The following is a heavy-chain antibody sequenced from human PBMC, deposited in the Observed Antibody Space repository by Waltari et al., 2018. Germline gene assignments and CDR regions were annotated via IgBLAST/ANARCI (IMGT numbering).Heavy chain of an antibody. CDR2: IWYDGSNK. CDR1: GFTFSSYG. J-gene: IGHJ4*02. D-gene: IGHD2-15*01. V-gene: IGHV3-33*01. Sequence: QVQLVESGGGVVQPGRSLRLSCAASGFTFSSYGMTWVRQAPGKGVEWVAVIWYDGSNKYYADSVKGRFTISRDNSKNTLYLQMNSLRAEDTAVYYCARDNGGSCDYWGQGTLVTVSS. CDR3: ARDNGGSCDY.